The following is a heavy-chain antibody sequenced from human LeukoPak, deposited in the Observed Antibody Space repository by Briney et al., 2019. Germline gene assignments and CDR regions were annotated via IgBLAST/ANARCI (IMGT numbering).Heavy chain of an antibody. J-gene: IGHJ6*03. CDR2: IYTSGST. CDR3: AKSNYYDIGPYYYYYMDV. Sequence: PSETLSLTCTVSGGSISSYYWSWIRQPPGKGLEWIGRIYTSGSTNYNPSLKSRVTISVDTSKNQFSLKLSSVTAADTAVYYCAKSNYYDIGPYYYYYMDVWGKGTTVTVSS. D-gene: IGHD3-22*01. V-gene: IGHV4-4*08. CDR1: GGSISSYY.